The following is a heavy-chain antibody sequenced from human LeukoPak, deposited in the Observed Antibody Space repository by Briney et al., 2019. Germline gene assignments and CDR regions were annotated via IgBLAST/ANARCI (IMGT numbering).Heavy chain of an antibody. CDR1: GGSISSYY. D-gene: IGHD3-10*01. J-gene: IGHJ5*02. CDR3: ARALGGLWFGESNWFDP. Sequence: SETLSLTCTVSGGSISSYYWSWIRQPPGKGLEWIEYIYYSGSTNYNPSLKSRVTISVDTSKNQFSLKLSSVTAADTAVYYCARALGGLWFGESNWFDPWGQGTLVTVSS. CDR2: IYYSGST. V-gene: IGHV4-59*08.